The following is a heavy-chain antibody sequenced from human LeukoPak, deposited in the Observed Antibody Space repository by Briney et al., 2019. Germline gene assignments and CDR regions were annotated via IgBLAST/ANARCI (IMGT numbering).Heavy chain of an antibody. CDR2: IYYSGST. J-gene: IGHJ4*02. CDR3: ARAYSSSWLDY. CDR1: GGSISSYY. V-gene: IGHV4-59*08. D-gene: IGHD6-13*01. Sequence: SETLSLTCTVSGGSISSYYWSWIRQPPGKGLEWVGYIYYSGSTNYNPSLKSRVTISVDTSKNQFSLKLSSVTAADTAVYYCARAYSSSWLDYWGQGTLVTVSS.